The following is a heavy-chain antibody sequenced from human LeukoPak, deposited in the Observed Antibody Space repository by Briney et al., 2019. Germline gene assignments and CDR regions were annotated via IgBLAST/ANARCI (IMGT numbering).Heavy chain of an antibody. D-gene: IGHD2-21*01. J-gene: IGHJ2*01. Sequence: SQTLSLTCAVSGDSVSSDNATWNWIRQSPSRGLEWLGRTYFRSKWYNDFAASVRGRITINADTSKNQFSLQLNSVTPEDTAVYYCVRQRGQVMLYYYFDLWGRGTLVAVSS. CDR3: VRQRGQVMLYYYFDL. CDR2: TYFRSKWYN. CDR1: GDSVSSDNAT. V-gene: IGHV6-1*01.